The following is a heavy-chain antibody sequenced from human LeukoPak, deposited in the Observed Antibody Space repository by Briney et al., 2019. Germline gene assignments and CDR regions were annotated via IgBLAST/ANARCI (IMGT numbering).Heavy chain of an antibody. CDR1: GYTFTSYA. D-gene: IGHD2-2*01. Sequence: ASVKVSCKASGYTFTSYAMHWVRQAPGQRLEWMGWINAGNGNTKYSQKFQGRVTITRDTSASTAYMELSSLRSEDTAVYYCARGDHCSSTSCYGRYYFDYRGQGTLVTVSS. V-gene: IGHV1-3*01. J-gene: IGHJ4*02. CDR3: ARGDHCSSTSCYGRYYFDY. CDR2: INAGNGNT.